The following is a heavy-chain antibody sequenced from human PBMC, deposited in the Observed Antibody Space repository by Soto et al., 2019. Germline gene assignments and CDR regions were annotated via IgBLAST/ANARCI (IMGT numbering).Heavy chain of an antibody. CDR2: IYHSGRT. CDR1: GGSISSSNW. D-gene: IGHD3-22*01. V-gene: IGHV4-4*02. Sequence: SETLSLTCAVSGGSISSSNWWSWVRQPPVKGLEWIGEIYHSGRTNYNPSLKSRVTISVDKSKNQFSLKLSSVTAADTAVYYCARLNHDDRSGYYYLDWFDPWGQGTLVTVSS. CDR3: ARLNHDDRSGYYYLDWFDP. J-gene: IGHJ5*02.